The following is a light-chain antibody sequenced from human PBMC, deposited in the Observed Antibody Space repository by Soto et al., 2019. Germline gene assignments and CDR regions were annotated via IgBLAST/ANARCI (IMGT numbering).Light chain of an antibody. CDR3: QQRPNWPLT. CDR2: DAS. J-gene: IGKJ4*01. CDR1: QSISSH. Sequence: EIVLTQSPATLSLSPGERVTLSCRASQSISSHLVWYQQKLGQAPRLLIYDASNRATGIPARFSGSGSGTDFTLTISSLEPEDFAVYYCQQRPNWPLTFGGGTRVEIK. V-gene: IGKV3-11*01.